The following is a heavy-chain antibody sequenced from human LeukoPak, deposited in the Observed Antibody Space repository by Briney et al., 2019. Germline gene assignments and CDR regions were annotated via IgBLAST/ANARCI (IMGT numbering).Heavy chain of an antibody. Sequence: PSETLSLTCTVSGGSISRYYWSWIRQPAGKGLEWIGRIYTSGSTNYNPSLKSRVTMSVDTSKNQFSLKLSSVTAADTAVYYCARGRDTMVRGVIRRAFDIWGQGTMVTVSS. CDR1: GGSISRYY. CDR2: IYTSGST. CDR3: ARGRDTMVRGVIRRAFDI. J-gene: IGHJ3*02. D-gene: IGHD3-10*01. V-gene: IGHV4-4*07.